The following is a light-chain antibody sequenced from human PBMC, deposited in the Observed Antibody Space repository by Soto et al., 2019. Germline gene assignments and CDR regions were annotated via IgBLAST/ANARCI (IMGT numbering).Light chain of an antibody. CDR3: QQYDNWPRT. Sequence: EIVLTQSPCTLSLSPWERSTLSFMASQSVSSSYLAWYQQKPGRAPRLLIFGASTRATGIPARFSGSGSGTEFTLTISSLQSEDFAVYHCQQYDNWPRTFGQGTKVDIK. V-gene: IGKV3-15*01. CDR2: GAS. J-gene: IGKJ1*01. CDR1: QSVSSSY.